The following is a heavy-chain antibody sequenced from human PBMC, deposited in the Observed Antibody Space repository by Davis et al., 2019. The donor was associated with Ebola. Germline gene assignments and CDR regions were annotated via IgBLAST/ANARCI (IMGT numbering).Heavy chain of an antibody. CDR2: INPKTGDT. CDR1: GYTFTAYY. Sequence: AASVKVSCKASGYTFTAYYMHWVRQAPGQGLEWMGRINPKTGDTTYAQKFQGRVTMTRDTSISTAYMELSRLTSDDTAVYYCARDLLREVGASDYWGQGTLVTVSS. D-gene: IGHD1-26*01. J-gene: IGHJ4*02. V-gene: IGHV1-2*06. CDR3: ARDLLREVGASDY.